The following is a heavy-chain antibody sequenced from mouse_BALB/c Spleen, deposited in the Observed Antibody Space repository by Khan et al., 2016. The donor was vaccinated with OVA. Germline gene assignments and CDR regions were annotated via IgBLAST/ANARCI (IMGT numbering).Heavy chain of an antibody. D-gene: IGHD2-1*01. CDR3: SRRGRYGIFAY. CDR1: GYTFTTFW. V-gene: IGHV1-7*01. J-gene: IGHJ3*01. CDR2: INPSTGYT. Sequence: VQLQQSGAELAQPGASVKMSCKTSGYTFTTFWMHWVKQRPGKGLEWIGYINPSTGYTEYNQRFKDKATLTTDKSSSTAYIQLSRLTSDASAVYCYSRRGRYGIFAYWGQGTLVTVSA.